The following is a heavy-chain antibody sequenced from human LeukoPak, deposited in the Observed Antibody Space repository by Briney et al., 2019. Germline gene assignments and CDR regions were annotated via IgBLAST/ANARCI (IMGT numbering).Heavy chain of an antibody. D-gene: IGHD3-22*01. V-gene: IGHV3-30*02. CDR2: IRYDGSNK. J-gene: IGHJ3*02. Sequence: PGGSLRLSCAASGFTFSSYGMHWVRQAPGKGLEWVAFIRYDGSNKYYADSVKGRFTISRDNSKNTLYLQMNSLRAEDTAVYYCAKFYNYYDSSGGHDAFDIWGQGTMVTASS. CDR3: AKFYNYYDSSGGHDAFDI. CDR1: GFTFSSYG.